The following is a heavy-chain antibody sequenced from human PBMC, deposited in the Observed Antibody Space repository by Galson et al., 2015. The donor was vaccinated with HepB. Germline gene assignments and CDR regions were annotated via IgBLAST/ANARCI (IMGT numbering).Heavy chain of an antibody. V-gene: IGHV3-33*01. Sequence: SLRLSCAASGFTFSSYGMHWVRQAPGKGLEWVAVIWYDGSNKYYADSVKGRFTISRDNSKNTLYPQMNSLRAKDTAVYYCARDTAPGSADYWGQGTLVTVSS. CDR2: IWYDGSNK. CDR1: GFTFSSYG. CDR3: ARDTAPGSADY. J-gene: IGHJ4*02.